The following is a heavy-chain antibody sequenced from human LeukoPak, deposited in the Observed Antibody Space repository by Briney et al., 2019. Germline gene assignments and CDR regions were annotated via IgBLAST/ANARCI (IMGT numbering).Heavy chain of an antibody. CDR2: INHSGST. CDR3: ARVGGFYYYYYMDV. Sequence: SETLSLTCAVYGGSFSGYYWSWIRQPPGKGLEWIGEINHSGSTNYNPSLKSRVTISVDTPKNQFSLKLSSVTAADTAVYYCARVGGFYYYYYMDVWGKGTTVTVSS. V-gene: IGHV4-34*01. D-gene: IGHD3-16*01. J-gene: IGHJ6*03. CDR1: GGSFSGYY.